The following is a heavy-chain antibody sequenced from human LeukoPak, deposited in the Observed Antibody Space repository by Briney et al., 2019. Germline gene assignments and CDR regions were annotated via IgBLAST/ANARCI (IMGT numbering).Heavy chain of an antibody. J-gene: IGHJ4*02. CDR1: GYSFTGSY. V-gene: IGHV1-2*02. D-gene: IGHD3-22*01. CDR2: INPNSGGT. Sequence: ASVKVSCKASGYSFTGSYMHWVRQAPGQGLEWMGWINPNSGGTNYAQKLQGRVTMTTDTSTSTAYMELRSLRSDDTAVYYCARVLNRGSGYYYFDYWGQGTLVTVSS. CDR3: ARVLNRGSGYYYFDY.